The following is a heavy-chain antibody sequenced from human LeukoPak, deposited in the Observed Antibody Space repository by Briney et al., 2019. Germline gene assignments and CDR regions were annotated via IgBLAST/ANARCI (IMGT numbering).Heavy chain of an antibody. V-gene: IGHV4-59*01. J-gene: IGHJ6*03. CDR3: ARAHSGSYYSYYYYYMDV. D-gene: IGHD1-26*01. CDR2: IYYSGST. CDR1: GGSISSYY. Sequence: SETLSLTCTVSGGSISSYYWSWIRQPPGKGLEWIGYIYYSGSTNYNPSLKSRVTISVDTSKNQFSLKLSSVTAADTAVYYCARAHSGSYYSYYYYYMDVWGKGTTVTVSS.